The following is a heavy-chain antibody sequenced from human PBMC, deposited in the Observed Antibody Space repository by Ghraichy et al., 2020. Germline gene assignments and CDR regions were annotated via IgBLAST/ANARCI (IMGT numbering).Heavy chain of an antibody. CDR1: GFNVRNNY. Sequence: GGSLRLSCAASGFNVRNNYMSWVRQAPGKGLEWVAVMFNNGGTDYGQSVQGRFTISRDVSQNTLILQMNNLRPDDTAIYFCARDVGQNAFDLWGQGTVVSVSS. CDR2: MFNNGGT. V-gene: IGHV3-53*01. CDR3: ARDVGQNAFDL. J-gene: IGHJ3*01.